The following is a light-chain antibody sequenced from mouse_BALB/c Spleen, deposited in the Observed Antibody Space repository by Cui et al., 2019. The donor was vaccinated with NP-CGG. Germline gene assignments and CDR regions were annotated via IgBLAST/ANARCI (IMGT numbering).Light chain of an antibody. CDR3: ALWYSNHWV. Sequence: QPVFTHASALTTSPGETVTLTCRSSTGAVTTSNYANWVQEKPDHLFTGLIGGTNNRVPGVPAKFSGSLIGDKAALTITGAQTEDEAIYFCALWYSNHWVFGGGTKLTVL. CDR1: TGAVTTSNY. CDR2: GTN. V-gene: IGLV1*01. J-gene: IGLJ1*01.